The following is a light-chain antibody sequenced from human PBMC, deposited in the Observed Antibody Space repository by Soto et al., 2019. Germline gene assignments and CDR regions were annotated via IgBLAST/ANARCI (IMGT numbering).Light chain of an antibody. V-gene: IGKV3-11*01. CDR3: QQRSNWL. CDR1: QSVSSY. Sequence: EIVLTQSPATLSLSPWERATLSCRASQSVSSYLAWYQQKPGQAPRLLIYDASNRATGIPARFSGSGSGTDFSLTITRLEPEDFAVSYCQQRSNWLFGPGAKVDIK. J-gene: IGKJ3*01. CDR2: DAS.